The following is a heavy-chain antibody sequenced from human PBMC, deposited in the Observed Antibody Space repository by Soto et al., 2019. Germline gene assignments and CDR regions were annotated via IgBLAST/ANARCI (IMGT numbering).Heavy chain of an antibody. Sequence: GGSLRLSCAASGFTFSSYGMHWVRQAPGKGLEWVAVIWYDGSNKYYADSVKGRFTISRDNSKNTLYLQMNSLRAEDTAVYYCARDQGGYYDSSGKMRAFDYWGQGTLVTVSS. D-gene: IGHD3-22*01. CDR1: GFTFSSYG. CDR2: IWYDGSNK. J-gene: IGHJ4*01. CDR3: ARDQGGYYDSSGKMRAFDY. V-gene: IGHV3-33*01.